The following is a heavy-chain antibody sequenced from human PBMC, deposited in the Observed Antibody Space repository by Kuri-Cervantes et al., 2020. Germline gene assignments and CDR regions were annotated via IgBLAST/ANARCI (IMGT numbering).Heavy chain of an antibody. V-gene: IGHV3-30*02. D-gene: IGHD2-2*01. J-gene: IGHJ4*02. CDR3: ARTYCSGTICYSVDY. CDR2: IRYDGSNK. Sequence: GGSLRLSCAASGFIFSSYGIHWVRQAPGKGLEWVAFIRYDGSNKYYADSVKGRFTISRDNSKNTLYLQMSSLRAEDTALYYCARTYCSGTICYSVDYWGQGTLVTVSS. CDR1: GFIFSSYG.